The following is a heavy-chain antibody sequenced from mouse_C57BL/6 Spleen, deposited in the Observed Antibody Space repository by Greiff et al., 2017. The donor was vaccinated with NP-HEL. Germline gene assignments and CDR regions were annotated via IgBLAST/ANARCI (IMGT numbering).Heavy chain of an antibody. V-gene: IGHV1-52*01. D-gene: IGHD2-5*01. CDR3: ARYSYSNPFDD. CDR2: IDPSDSET. Sequence: QVQLQQPGAELVRPGSSVKLSCKASGYTFTSYWMHWVKQRPIQGLEWIGNIDPSDSETHYNQKFKDKATLTVDKSSSTAYMQLSSLTSEDSAVYYCARYSYSNPFDDWGQGTTLTVSS. CDR1: GYTFTSYW. J-gene: IGHJ2*01.